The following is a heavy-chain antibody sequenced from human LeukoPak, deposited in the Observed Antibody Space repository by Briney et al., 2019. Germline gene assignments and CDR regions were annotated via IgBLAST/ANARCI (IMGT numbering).Heavy chain of an antibody. CDR1: GFAFSSYW. CDR3: AKDKEDCSSTSCYRYFDY. V-gene: IGHV3-43*01. CDR2: ISWDGGST. J-gene: IGHJ4*02. D-gene: IGHD2-2*01. Sequence: GGSLRLSCAASGFAFSSYWMSWVRQAPGKGLEWVSLISWDGGSTYYADSVKGRFTISRDNSKNSLYLQMNSLRTEDTALYYCAKDKEDCSSTSCYRYFDYWGQGTLVTVSS.